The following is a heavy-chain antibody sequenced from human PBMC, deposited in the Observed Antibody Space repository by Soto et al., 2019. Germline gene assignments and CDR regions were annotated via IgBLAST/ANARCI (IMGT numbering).Heavy chain of an antibody. D-gene: IGHD3-3*01. CDR1: GGSITSGGYS. Sequence: QVQLQESGPGLVKPSQTLSLTCSVSGGSITSGGYSWTWIRHQPGKALQWIGYVFDSGKTYYNPYVKGRLTISVDTAKNLFSLELSSVTAADTAVYFCARGSGYYRNFDSWGQGTLVSVSS. V-gene: IGHV4-31*02. CDR2: VFDSGKT. J-gene: IGHJ4*02. CDR3: ARGSGYYRNFDS.